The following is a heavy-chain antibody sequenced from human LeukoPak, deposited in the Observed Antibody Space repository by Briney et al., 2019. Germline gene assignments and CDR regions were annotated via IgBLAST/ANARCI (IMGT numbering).Heavy chain of an antibody. CDR1: GYTFTSYG. D-gene: IGHD3-10*01. Sequence: ASVKVSCKASGYTFTSYGISWVRQAPGQGLEWTGWISAYNGNTNYAQKLQDRVTMTTDTSTSTAYMELRSLRSDDTAVYYCARDGPYYGSGRGSAFDIWGQGTMVTVSS. J-gene: IGHJ3*02. V-gene: IGHV1-18*01. CDR3: ARDGPYYGSGRGSAFDI. CDR2: ISAYNGNT.